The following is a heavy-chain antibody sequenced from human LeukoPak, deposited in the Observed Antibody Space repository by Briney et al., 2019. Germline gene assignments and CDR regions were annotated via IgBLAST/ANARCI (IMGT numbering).Heavy chain of an antibody. CDR3: ASTPNYGSGSYDY. CDR1: GFNFDDYG. V-gene: IGHV3-20*04. J-gene: IGHJ4*02. Sequence: PGGSLRLSCAASGFNFDDYGMIWVRQAPGKGLEWVSGINWNGDSTGYADSVKGRFIISRDNAKNSLYLQMNSLRAEDTALYYCASTPNYGSGSYDYWGQGTLVTVSS. D-gene: IGHD3-10*01. CDR2: INWNGDST.